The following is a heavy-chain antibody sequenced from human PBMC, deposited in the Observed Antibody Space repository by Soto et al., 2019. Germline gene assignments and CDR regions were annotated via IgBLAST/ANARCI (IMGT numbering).Heavy chain of an antibody. J-gene: IGHJ4*02. CDR1: GGAISGYY. Sequence: PSETLSLTCTVSGGAISGYYWTWVRQPAGKGLEWIGRIYSSGGTKYNPSLKSRVDMSLDMSKNQFSLRLSSVTAADTAVYYCASHPLNWSDADSWGQGVLVTVSS. CDR3: ASHPLNWSDADS. D-gene: IGHD1-1*01. CDR2: IYSSGGT. V-gene: IGHV4-4*07.